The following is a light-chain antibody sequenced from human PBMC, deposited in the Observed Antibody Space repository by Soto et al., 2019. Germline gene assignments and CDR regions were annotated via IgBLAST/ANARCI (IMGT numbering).Light chain of an antibody. CDR2: KAS. CDR1: QSFSSW. Sequence: DIQMTQSPSTLSASVGDTVTISCRASQSFSSWLAWYQQKPGKAPKLLIYKASSLQSGVPSRFSVSGSGTEFTLTISSLQPDDFATYYCQQYNSFPWTFGQGTKVDIK. CDR3: QQYNSFPWT. J-gene: IGKJ1*01. V-gene: IGKV1-5*03.